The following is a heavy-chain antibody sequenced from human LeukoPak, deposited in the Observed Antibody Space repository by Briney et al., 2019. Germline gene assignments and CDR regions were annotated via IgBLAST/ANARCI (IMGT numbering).Heavy chain of an antibody. V-gene: IGHV4-31*03. J-gene: IGHJ4*02. CDR2: IYYSGST. Sequence: SETLSLTCTVSGGSISSGGYYWSWIRQHPGKGLEWIAYIYYSGSTYYNPSLKSRVTISVDTSKNQFSLKLSSVTAADTAVYYCARVDYSNYALDYWGQGTLVTVSS. CDR1: GGSISSGGYY. CDR3: ARVDYSNYALDY. D-gene: IGHD4-11*01.